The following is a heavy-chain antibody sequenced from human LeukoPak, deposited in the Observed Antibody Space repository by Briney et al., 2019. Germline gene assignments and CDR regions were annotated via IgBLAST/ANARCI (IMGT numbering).Heavy chain of an antibody. CDR3: ARGPRARGAFDI. D-gene: IGHD3-10*01. V-gene: IGHV1-8*01. Sequence: ASVKVSCKASGYTFTSYDINWVRQATGQGLEWMGWMNPNSGNTGYAQKFQGRVTMTRDTSISTAYMELSRLRSDDTAVYYCARGPRARGAFDIWGQGTMVTVSS. CDR2: MNPNSGNT. J-gene: IGHJ3*02. CDR1: GYTFTSYD.